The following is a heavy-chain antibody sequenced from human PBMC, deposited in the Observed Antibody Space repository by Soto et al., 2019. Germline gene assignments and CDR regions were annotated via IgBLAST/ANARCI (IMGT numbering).Heavy chain of an antibody. D-gene: IGHD4-17*01. CDR1: VYTFTNYW. Sequence: PGESLKISCKGSVYTFTNYWIVWVRQIPGKGLEWMGIIYPGDSDTRYSPSFQGQVTISADRSISTAYLQWSSLKASDTGMYYCARYPTLTDYFFHGMDVWGQGTTVTVSS. V-gene: IGHV5-51*01. CDR2: IYPGDSDT. J-gene: IGHJ6*02. CDR3: ARYPTLTDYFFHGMDV.